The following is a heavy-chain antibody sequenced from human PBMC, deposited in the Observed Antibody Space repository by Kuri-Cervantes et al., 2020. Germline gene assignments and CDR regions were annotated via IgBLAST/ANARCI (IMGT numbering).Heavy chain of an antibody. CDR2: IIGSGGT. D-gene: IGHD2-2*01. V-gene: IGHV3-23*01. Sequence: GGSLRLSCVASGFTFNIFGMGWVRRAPGKGLEWVSTIIGSGGTFYADSVKGRFTISRDNSKNTLYLQMNSLRAEDTAVYYCASIGAYCSSTSCYGLGLFDYWGQGTLVTVSS. CDR1: GFTFNIFG. J-gene: IGHJ4*02. CDR3: ASIGAYCSSTSCYGLGLFDY.